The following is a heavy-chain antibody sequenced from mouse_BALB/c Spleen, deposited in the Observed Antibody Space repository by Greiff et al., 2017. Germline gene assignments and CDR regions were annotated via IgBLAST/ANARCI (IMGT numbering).Heavy chain of an antibody. Sequence: QVQLKESGAELMKPGASVKISCKATGYTFSSYWIEWVKQRPGHGLEWIGEILPGSGSTNYNEKFKGKATFTADTSSNTAYMQLSSLTSEDSAVYYCASATPNGWFAYWGQGTLVTVSA. CDR2: ILPGSGST. D-gene: IGHD4-1*01. J-gene: IGHJ3*01. V-gene: IGHV1-9*01. CDR1: GYTFSSYW. CDR3: ASATPNGWFAY.